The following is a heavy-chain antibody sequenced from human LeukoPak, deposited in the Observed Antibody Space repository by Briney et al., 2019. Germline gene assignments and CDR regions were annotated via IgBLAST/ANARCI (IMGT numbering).Heavy chain of an antibody. CDR1: DYSINSGYY. V-gene: IGHV4-38-2*02. Sequence: PSETLSLTCTVSDYSINSGYYWGWIRPPPGKALEWIGTIYHGGGTYYNPSLKSRVTISVDTSKNQFSLNLSSVAAADTAIYYCARSCYGGNWYFDLGGRGTLVTVSS. J-gene: IGHJ2*01. D-gene: IGHD4-23*01. CDR2: IYHGGGT. CDR3: ARSCYGGNWYFDL.